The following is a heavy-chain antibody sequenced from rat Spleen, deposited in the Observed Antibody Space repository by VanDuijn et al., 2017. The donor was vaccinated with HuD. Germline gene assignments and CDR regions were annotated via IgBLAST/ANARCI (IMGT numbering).Heavy chain of an antibody. CDR3: ATHGLGARDYFDY. V-gene: IGHV5S10*01. D-gene: IGHD5-1*01. J-gene: IGHJ2*01. CDR1: GFTFSDYN. Sequence: EVQLVESGGGLVQPGRSLKLSCAASGFTFSDYNMAWVRQAPKKGLERVTTIIYDGSRTYYRDSVKGRFTISRDNAKSTLFLQMDSLRSEDTATYYCATHGLGARDYFDYWGQGVMVTVSS. CDR2: IIYDGSRT.